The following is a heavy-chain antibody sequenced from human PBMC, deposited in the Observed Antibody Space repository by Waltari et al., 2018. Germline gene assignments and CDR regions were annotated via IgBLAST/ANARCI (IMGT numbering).Heavy chain of an antibody. V-gene: IGHV3-49*03. CDR3: TRLDSSSSRFDY. CDR1: GFPFYDYD. J-gene: IGHJ4*02. Sequence: EVQLVESGGGLVQPGRSLRLSCTASGFPFYDYDMSWFRQAPGKGLEWVGFIRRRAYGVTTEYAASVEVRFTISRDDSKSIAYLQMNSLKTEDTAVYYCTRLDSSSSRFDYWGQGTLLTVSS. CDR2: IRRRAYGVTT. D-gene: IGHD2-2*01.